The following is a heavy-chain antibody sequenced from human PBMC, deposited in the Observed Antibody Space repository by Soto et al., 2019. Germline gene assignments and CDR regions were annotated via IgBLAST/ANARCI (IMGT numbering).Heavy chain of an antibody. V-gene: IGHV3-7*01. J-gene: IGHJ6*03. CDR3: ARGRMVRGVTFYYYYYMDV. D-gene: IGHD3-10*01. Sequence: EMQLVESGGGLVQPGGSLRLSCAASGFTFSFYWMSWVRQAPGKGLEWVANIKEDGSEKYYVDSVKGRFTISRDNAKNSLYLQINSLRAEDTAVYYCARGRMVRGVTFYYYYYMDVWGKGTTVTVS. CDR2: IKEDGSEK. CDR1: GFTFSFYW.